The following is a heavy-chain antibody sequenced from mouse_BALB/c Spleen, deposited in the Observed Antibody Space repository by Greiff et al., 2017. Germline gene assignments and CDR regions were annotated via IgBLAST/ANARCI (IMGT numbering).Heavy chain of an antibody. CDR1: GFTFSCYT. CDR3: TRDGASWFAY. V-gene: IGHV5-6-4*01. Sequence: EVKLVESGGGLMKPGGSPKLSCAASGFTFSCYTLSLVRQTPEKRLEWVATISSGGSYTYYPDSVKGRFTISRDNAKNTLYLRMSSLKSEDTAMYYCTRDGASWFAYWSQGTVVAVSA. D-gene: IGHD3-1*01. CDR2: ISSGGSYT. J-gene: IGHJ3*01.